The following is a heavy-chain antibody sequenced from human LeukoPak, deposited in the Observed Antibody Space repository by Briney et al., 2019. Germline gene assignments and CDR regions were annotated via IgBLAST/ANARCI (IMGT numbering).Heavy chain of an antibody. D-gene: IGHD5-12*01. V-gene: IGHV3-48*04. CDR2: ITSSSSAI. Sequence: PGGSLRLSCAASGFTFSTYSMNWVRQAPGKGLEWISYITSSSSAIYYTDSVKGRFTVSRDNAKNSLYLQMNSLRAEDTAVYYRARDNRGYDYWGQGTLVTVSS. J-gene: IGHJ4*02. CDR3: ARDNRGYDY. CDR1: GFTFSTYS.